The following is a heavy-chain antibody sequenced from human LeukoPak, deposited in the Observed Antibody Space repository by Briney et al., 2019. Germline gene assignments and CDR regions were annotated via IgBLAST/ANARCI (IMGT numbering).Heavy chain of an antibody. CDR1: GYTFTGYY. CDR3: ARDSYSSSWHGSDY. V-gene: IGHV1-2*02. CDR2: INLNSGGT. J-gene: IGHJ4*02. Sequence: GASVKVSCKASGYTFTGYYMHWVGQAPGQGLEWMGWINLNSGGTNFAQNFQGRVTMTRDTSISTAYMELSSLRSDDTAVYYCARDSYSSSWHGSDYWGQGTLVTVSS. D-gene: IGHD6-13*01.